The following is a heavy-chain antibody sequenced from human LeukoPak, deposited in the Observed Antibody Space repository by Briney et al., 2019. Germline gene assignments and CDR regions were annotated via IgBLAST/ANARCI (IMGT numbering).Heavy chain of an antibody. CDR2: ISSSSSTI. Sequence: GGSLRLSCAASGSTFSSYSMNWVRQAPGKGLEWVSYISSSSSTIYYADSVKGRFTISRDNAKNSLYLQMNGLRDEDTAVYYCNHYGMDVWDQGTTVTVSS. CDR1: GSTFSSYS. V-gene: IGHV3-48*02. CDR3: NHYGMDV. J-gene: IGHJ6*02.